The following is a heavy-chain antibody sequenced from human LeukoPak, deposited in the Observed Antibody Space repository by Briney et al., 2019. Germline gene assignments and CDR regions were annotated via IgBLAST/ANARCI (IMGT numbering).Heavy chain of an antibody. CDR2: IYTSGST. Sequence: SETLSLTCTVSGGSISSYYWSWIRQPAGKGLEWIGRIYTSGSTSYNPSLKSRVTMSVDTSKNQFSLKLSSVTAADTAVYYCARWKSSGWYWYFDLWGRGTLVTVSS. J-gene: IGHJ2*01. D-gene: IGHD6-19*01. CDR1: GGSISSYY. V-gene: IGHV4-4*07. CDR3: ARWKSSGWYWYFDL.